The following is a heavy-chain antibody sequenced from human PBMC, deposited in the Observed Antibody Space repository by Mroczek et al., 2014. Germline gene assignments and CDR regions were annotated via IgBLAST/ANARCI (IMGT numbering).Heavy chain of an antibody. V-gene: IGHV3-23*04. CDR1: GFTFSSYA. Sequence: VQLVQSGGGLVQPGGSLRLSCAASGFTFSSYAMSWVRQAPGKGLEWVSAISGSGGSTYYADSVKGRFTISRDNSKNTLYLQMNSLRAEDTAVYYCAKDGRLARGVIITRPKPVYYFDYWGQGTLVTVSS. CDR3: AKDGRLARGVIITRPKPVYYFDY. D-gene: IGHD3-10*01. J-gene: IGHJ4*02. CDR2: ISGSGGST.